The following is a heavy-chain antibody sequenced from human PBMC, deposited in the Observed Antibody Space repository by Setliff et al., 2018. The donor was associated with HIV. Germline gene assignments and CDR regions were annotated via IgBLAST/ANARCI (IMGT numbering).Heavy chain of an antibody. Sequence: PGGSLRLSCAASGFTFSSYGMHWVRQAPGKGLEWVAFIRYDGSNKYYADSVKGRFTISRDNSKNTLYLQMNSLRAEDTAVYYCAKVTYYYDSSGPDPLDAFDIWGRGTMVTVSS. D-gene: IGHD3-22*01. CDR1: GFTFSSYG. V-gene: IGHV3-30*02. J-gene: IGHJ3*02. CDR2: IRYDGSNK. CDR3: AKVTYYYDSSGPDPLDAFDI.